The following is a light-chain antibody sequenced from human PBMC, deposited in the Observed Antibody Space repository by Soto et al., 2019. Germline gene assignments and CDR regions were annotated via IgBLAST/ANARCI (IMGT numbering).Light chain of an antibody. CDR3: QQRSNWPLLT. CDR1: QSVSNY. Sequence: EIVLTQSPATLSLSPGERATLSCRASQSVSNYLAWYQQKPGQAPRLLIYDASNRATGIPARFSGSGSGTGFTLTISSLEPEDFAVYYCQQRSNWPLLTFGGGTKVEIK. CDR2: DAS. V-gene: IGKV3-11*01. J-gene: IGKJ4*01.